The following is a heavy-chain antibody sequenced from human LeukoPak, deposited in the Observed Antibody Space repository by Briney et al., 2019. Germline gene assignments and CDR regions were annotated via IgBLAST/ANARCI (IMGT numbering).Heavy chain of an antibody. CDR1: GGIFSSYG. CDR3: ARDNSVGDVAWWFDP. D-gene: IGHD1-26*01. CDR2: ISAYNGNT. Sequence: GASVKVSCKASGGIFSSYGISWVRQAPGQGLEWMGWISAYNGNTNYAQKLQGRVTMTTDTSTSTAYMELSSLRSEDTAVYYCARDNSVGDVAWWFDPWGQGTLVTVSS. J-gene: IGHJ5*02. V-gene: IGHV1-18*01.